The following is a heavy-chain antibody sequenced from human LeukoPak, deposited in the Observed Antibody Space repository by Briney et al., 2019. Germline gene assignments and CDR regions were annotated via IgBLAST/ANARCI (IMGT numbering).Heavy chain of an antibody. Sequence: SETLSLTCAVYGGSFSGYYWSWIRQPPGKGLEWIGEINHSGSTNYNPSLKSRVTISVDTSKNQFSLNLSSVTAADTAVYYCARGRHLYYYDSSGYYRPRNWFDPWGQGTLVTVSS. CDR1: GGSFSGYY. D-gene: IGHD3-22*01. CDR2: INHSGST. V-gene: IGHV4-34*01. CDR3: ARGRHLYYYDSSGYYRPRNWFDP. J-gene: IGHJ5*02.